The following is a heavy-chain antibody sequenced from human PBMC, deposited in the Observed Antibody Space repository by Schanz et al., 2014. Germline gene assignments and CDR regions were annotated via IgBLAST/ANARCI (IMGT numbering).Heavy chain of an antibody. CDR1: GFTFDEFA. D-gene: IGHD3-9*01. J-gene: IGHJ4*02. Sequence: DVQLVESGGGLVQPGKSLRLSCAASGFTFDEFAMHWVRQSPGKGLEWVSGISWNSASIGYADSVKGRFTISRDNAKNPLYPQINNLTVDDTALYYCAKDINPYTDVLRHDLPDSWGQGTRVTVSS. CDR3: AKDINPYTDVLRHDLPDS. CDR2: ISWNSASI. V-gene: IGHV3-9*01.